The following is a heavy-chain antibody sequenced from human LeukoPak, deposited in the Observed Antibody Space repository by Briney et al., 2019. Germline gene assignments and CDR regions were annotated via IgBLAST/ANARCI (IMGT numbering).Heavy chain of an antibody. Sequence: GGSLRLSCAPSGFTFSRYAVHWVREAPGKRLEWVAVIWYDGSNKYYADSVKGRFTISRDNSKNTLYLQMNSLRAEDTAVYYCASLAADLDYWGQGTLVTVSS. V-gene: IGHV3-33*01. J-gene: IGHJ4*02. CDR3: ASLAADLDY. CDR1: GFTFSRYA. D-gene: IGHD6-13*01. CDR2: IWYDGSNK.